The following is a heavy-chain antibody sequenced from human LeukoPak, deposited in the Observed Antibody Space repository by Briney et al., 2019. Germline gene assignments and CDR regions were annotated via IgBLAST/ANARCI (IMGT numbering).Heavy chain of an antibody. CDR2: INAGNGNT. CDR3: ARECITMVRGVIIDNWFDP. CDR1: GYTFTSYA. J-gene: IGHJ5*02. Sequence: ASVKVSCKASGYTFTSYAMLWVRQAPGQRLEWMGWINAGNGNTKYSQKFQGRVTITRDTSTSTAYMELSSLRSEDTAVYYCARECITMVRGVIIDNWFDPWGQGTLVTVSS. V-gene: IGHV1-3*01. D-gene: IGHD3-10*01.